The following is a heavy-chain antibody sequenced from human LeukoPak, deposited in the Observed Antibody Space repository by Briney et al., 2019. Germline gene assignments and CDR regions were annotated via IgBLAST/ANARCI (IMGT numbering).Heavy chain of an antibody. CDR1: GGSISSSSYY. V-gene: IGHV4-39*01. D-gene: IGHD2-15*01. CDR2: IYYSGST. CDR3: ARHQSGGSLWEPRVRYYFDY. Sequence: SSETLSLTCTVSGGSISSSSYYWGWIRQPPGKGLEWIGSIYYSGSTYYNPSLKSRVTISVDTSKNQFSLKLSSVTAADTAVYYCARHQSGGSLWEPRVRYYFDYWGQGTLVTVSS. J-gene: IGHJ4*02.